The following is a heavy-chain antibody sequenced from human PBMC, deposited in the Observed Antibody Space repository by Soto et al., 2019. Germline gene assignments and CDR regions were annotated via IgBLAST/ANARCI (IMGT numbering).Heavy chain of an antibody. J-gene: IGHJ4*02. CDR3: AKDSLEVTIFGVVSTWYS. V-gene: IGHV3-23*01. CDR1: GFTFSSYA. Sequence: EVQLLESGGGLVQPGGSLRLSCAASGFTFSSYAMSWVRQAPGKGLEWVSAISGSGGSTYYADSVKGRFTISRENSKNTLYLQMKSLRAQDTAVYYCAKDSLEVTIFGVVSTWYSWGQGTLVTVSS. CDR2: ISGSGGST. D-gene: IGHD3-3*01.